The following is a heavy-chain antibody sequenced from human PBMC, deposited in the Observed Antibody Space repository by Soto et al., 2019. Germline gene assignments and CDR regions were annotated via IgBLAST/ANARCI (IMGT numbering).Heavy chain of an antibody. CDR2: ISSGSDTI. V-gene: IGHV3-23*01. D-gene: IGHD2-8*01. Sequence: TGGSLRLSCAASGFTFGYYPMTWVRQAPGKGLEWVSSISSGSDTIFYAESVKGRFTISRDKSRSTLYLQIIRLRAEDMAIYYCARILYSSQRDGVDVWGEGTTVTVSS. J-gene: IGHJ6*02. CDR1: GFTFGYYP. CDR3: ARILYSSQRDGVDV.